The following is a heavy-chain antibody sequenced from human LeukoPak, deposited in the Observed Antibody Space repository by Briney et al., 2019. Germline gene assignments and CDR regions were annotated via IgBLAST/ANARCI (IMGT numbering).Heavy chain of an antibody. J-gene: IGHJ1*01. CDR2: IYYSGST. CDR3: ARHSTGDYFQH. Sequence: PSETLSLTCTVSGGSISSRDYYWGWIRQPPGKGLEWIGSIYYSGSTYYNPSLKSRVTISVDTSKNQFSLKLSSVTAADTAVYYCARHSTGDYFQHWGQGTLVTVSS. CDR1: GGSISSRDYY. V-gene: IGHV4-39*01. D-gene: IGHD3-10*01.